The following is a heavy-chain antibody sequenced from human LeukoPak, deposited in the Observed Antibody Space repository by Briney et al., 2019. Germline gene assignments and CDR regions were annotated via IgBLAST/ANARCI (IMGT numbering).Heavy chain of an antibody. J-gene: IGHJ4*02. V-gene: IGHV4-59*04. Sequence: SETLSLTCTVSGGSISSYYWSWIRQPPGKGLEWIGYIYYSGSTYYNPSLKSRVTISVDTSKNQFSLKLSSVTAADTAVYYCARHYTVVTPDFDSWGQGTLVTVSS. CDR2: IYYSGST. CDR3: ARHYTVVTPDFDS. CDR1: GGSISSYY. D-gene: IGHD4-23*01.